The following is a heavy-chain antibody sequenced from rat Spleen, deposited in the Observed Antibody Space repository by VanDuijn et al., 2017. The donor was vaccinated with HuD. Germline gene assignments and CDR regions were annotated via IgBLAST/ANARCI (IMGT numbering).Heavy chain of an antibody. V-gene: IGHV5-7*01. D-gene: IGHD2-5*01. CDR2: FSYDGGIT. CDR3: TRGGYFRH. Sequence: EVQLVESGGGLVQPGRSQKLSCAASGFTFSDYNMAWVRQAPKKGLEWVAIFSYDGGITFLRDSVKGRFTVSRDDAETTLYLQMNSPTSEDTATYYCTRGGYFRHWGQGVMVTVSS. CDR1: GFTFSDYN. J-gene: IGHJ2*01.